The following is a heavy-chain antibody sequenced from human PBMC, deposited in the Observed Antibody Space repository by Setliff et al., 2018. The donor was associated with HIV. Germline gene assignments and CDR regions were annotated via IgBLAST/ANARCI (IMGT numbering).Heavy chain of an antibody. V-gene: IGHV4-4*07. CDR2: IYSSGAT. J-gene: IGHJ2*01. D-gene: IGHD3-10*01. Sequence: SETLSLTCSVSGDSFSIHYWNWIRQPAGKGLEWIGRIYSSGATSYNPSLRSRVTMSVDTSKNQLSLTLDSMTAADTTVYYCAKDRGYYFDLWGRGILVTVSS. CDR1: GDSFSIHY. CDR3: AKDRGYYFDL.